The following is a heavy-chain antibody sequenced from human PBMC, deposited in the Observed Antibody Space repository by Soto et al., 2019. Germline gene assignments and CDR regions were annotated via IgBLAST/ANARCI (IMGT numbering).Heavy chain of an antibody. CDR2: IKEDGSKK. CDR1: GFSFSMYW. CDR3: AGHQVGYRVTDY. V-gene: IGHV3-7*01. D-gene: IGHD5-18*01. J-gene: IGHJ4*02. Sequence: EVQLVESGGGLVQPGGSLRLSCAASGFSFSMYWMSWVRQAPGKGLEWVANIKEDGSKKYYVDFVKGRFTISRDNAKNPLYLQMNSLRAEDTAVYYCAGHQVGYRVTDYWGQGTLGTVSA.